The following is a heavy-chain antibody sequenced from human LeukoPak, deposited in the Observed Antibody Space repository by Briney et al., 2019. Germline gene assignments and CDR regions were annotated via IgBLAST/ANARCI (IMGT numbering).Heavy chain of an antibody. V-gene: IGHV1-2*04. J-gene: IGHJ3*02. CDR1: GYTFTGYY. D-gene: IGHD4-17*01. CDR3: ARGRNYGDLDAFDI. Sequence: ASVKVSCKASGYTFTGYYMHWVRQAPGQGLEWMGWINPNSGGTNYARKFQGWVTMTRDTSISTAYMELSRLRSDDTAVYYCARGRNYGDLDAFDIWGQGTMVTVSS. CDR2: INPNSGGT.